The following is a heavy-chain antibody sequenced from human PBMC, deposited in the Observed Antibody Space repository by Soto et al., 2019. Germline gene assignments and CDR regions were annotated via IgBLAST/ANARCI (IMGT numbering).Heavy chain of an antibody. Sequence: LSLTCAVYGGSFSGYYWSWIRQPPGKGLEWIGEINHSGSTNYNPSLKSRVTISVDTSKNQFSLRLSSVTAADTAVYYCARFYRPTVTTGLYYYYYYGMDVWGQGTTVTVSS. J-gene: IGHJ6*02. CDR2: INHSGST. D-gene: IGHD4-17*01. CDR3: ARFYRPTVTTGLYYYYYYGMDV. V-gene: IGHV4-34*01. CDR1: GGSFSGYY.